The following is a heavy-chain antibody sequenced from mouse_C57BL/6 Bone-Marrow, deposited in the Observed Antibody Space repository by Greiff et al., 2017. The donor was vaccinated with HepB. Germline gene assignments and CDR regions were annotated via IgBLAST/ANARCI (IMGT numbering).Heavy chain of an antibody. CDR1: GYSFTSYY. CDR3: ARGWLPLTYFDY. Sequence: VKLVESGPELVKPGASVKISCKASGYSFTSYYIHWVKQRPGQGLEWIGWIYPGSGNTKYNEKFKGKATLTADTSSSTAYMQLSSLTSEDSAVYYCARGWLPLTYFDYWGQGTTLTVSS. V-gene: IGHV1-66*01. D-gene: IGHD2-3*01. J-gene: IGHJ2*01. CDR2: IYPGSGNT.